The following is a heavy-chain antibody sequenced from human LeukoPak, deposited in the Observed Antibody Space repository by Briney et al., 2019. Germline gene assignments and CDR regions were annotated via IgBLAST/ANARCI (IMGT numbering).Heavy chain of an antibody. J-gene: IGHJ4*02. CDR2: IYYSVST. D-gene: IGHD3-10*01. CDR3: ASSVAMVPDY. V-gene: IGHV4-39*01. CDR1: SASISSSSYY. Sequence: PSETLSLTCTVSSASISSSSYYWGWIRPPPGKGLEWIGSIYYSVSTYYNPSLKSRVTISVDTSKNKFSLKLSSVTAADTAVYYCASSVAMVPDYWGQGTLVTVSS.